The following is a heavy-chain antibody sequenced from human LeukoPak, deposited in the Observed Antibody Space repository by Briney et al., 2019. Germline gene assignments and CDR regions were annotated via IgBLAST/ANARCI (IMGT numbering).Heavy chain of an antibody. Sequence: SETLSLTCTVSGGSINNGGYYWSWIRQPPGKGLEWIGYIYHSGSTDYNPSLKSRVTISVDRSKNQFSLKLSSVTAADTAVYYCARRRVGATYFDYWGQGTLVTVSS. CDR1: GGSINNGGYY. D-gene: IGHD1-26*01. CDR2: IYHSGST. CDR3: ARRRVGATYFDY. V-gene: IGHV4-30-2*01. J-gene: IGHJ4*02.